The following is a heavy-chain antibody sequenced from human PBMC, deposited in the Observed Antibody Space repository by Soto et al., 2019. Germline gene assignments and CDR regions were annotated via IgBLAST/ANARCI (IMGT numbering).Heavy chain of an antibody. CDR1: GGSFSGYY. CDR2: INHSGST. V-gene: IGHV4-34*01. CDR3: AREQWLVRRRFYYGMDV. D-gene: IGHD6-19*01. J-gene: IGHJ6*02. Sequence: SETLSLTCAVYGGSFSGYYWSWIRQPPGKGLEWIGEINHSGSTNYNPSLKSRVTISVDTSKNQFSLKLSSVTAADTAVYYCAREQWLVRRRFYYGMDVWGQGTTVTVSS.